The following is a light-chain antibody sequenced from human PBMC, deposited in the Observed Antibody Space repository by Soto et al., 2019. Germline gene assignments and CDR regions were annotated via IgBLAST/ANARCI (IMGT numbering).Light chain of an antibody. CDR1: QSVSSSY. CDR3: QQYGSSPRT. V-gene: IGKV3-20*01. CDR2: GAS. J-gene: IGKJ1*01. Sequence: QSPGTLSLSPGERAILSCRASQSVSSSYLAWYRQKPGQAPSLLIYGASSRATGIPDRFSGSGSGTDFTLTISRLEPEDFAVYYCQQYGSSPRTFGQGTKVDIK.